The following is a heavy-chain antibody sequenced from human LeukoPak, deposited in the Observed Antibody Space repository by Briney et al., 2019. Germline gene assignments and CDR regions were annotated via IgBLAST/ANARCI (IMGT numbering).Heavy chain of an antibody. J-gene: IGHJ3*01. D-gene: IGHD3-22*01. CDR2: ICGDGSTK. CDR3: STGDSGWGLTVKVDAGLNFDL. Sequence: GRSLRLSCAASGFTVTHYGIHWVHQAPGKGLAWVADICGDGSTKRYADSVKGRFTISRDNSENTVHLQMNRLRDEDTAAYYCSTGDSGWGLTVKVDAGLNFDLCGHGTMCTVS. CDR1: GFTVTHYG. V-gene: IGHV3-33*01.